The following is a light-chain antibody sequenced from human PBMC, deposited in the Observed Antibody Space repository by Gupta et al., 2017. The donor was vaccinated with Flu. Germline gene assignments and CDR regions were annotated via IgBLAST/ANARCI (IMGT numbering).Light chain of an antibody. J-gene: IGLJ3*02. CDR1: VGNYNL. CDR3: CSYAKSSPFWV. CDR2: EDS. Sequence: VGNYNLVSLYQPHPGKAPKVLVCEDSERPSGISARFSCSNSGNTASLKICGLQGEDEGAYYCCSYAKSSPFWVFGGGTSLSVL. V-gene: IGLV2-23*01.